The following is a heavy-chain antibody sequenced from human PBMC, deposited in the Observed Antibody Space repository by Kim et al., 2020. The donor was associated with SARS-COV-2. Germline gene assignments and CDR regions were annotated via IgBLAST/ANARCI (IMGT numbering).Heavy chain of an antibody. J-gene: IGHJ5*02. CDR1: GGSISSSSYY. V-gene: IGHV4-39*01. Sequence: SETLSLTCTVSGGSISSSSYYWGWIRQPPGKGLEWIGSIYYSGSTYYNPSLKSRVTISVDTSKNQFSLKLSSVTAADTAVYYCATTYCGGDCYSVWFDPWGQGTLVTVSS. CDR2: IYYSGST. D-gene: IGHD2-21*02. CDR3: ATTYCGGDCYSVWFDP.